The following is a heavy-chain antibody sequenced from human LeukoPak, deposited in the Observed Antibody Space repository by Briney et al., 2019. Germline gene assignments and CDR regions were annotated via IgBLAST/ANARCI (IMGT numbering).Heavy chain of an antibody. CDR2: MYYRGRS. CDR1: GGSLSNYY. J-gene: IGHJ4*02. Sequence: SETLSLTCTVSGGSLSNYYWSWIRQPPGKGLEWIGYMYYRGRSNYNPSLKSRVTISVDTSKNQFSLKLTSVTATDTAVYYCARHLFGSGYYPDYWGQGTLVTVSS. V-gene: IGHV4-59*08. D-gene: IGHD3-22*01. CDR3: ARHLFGSGYYPDY.